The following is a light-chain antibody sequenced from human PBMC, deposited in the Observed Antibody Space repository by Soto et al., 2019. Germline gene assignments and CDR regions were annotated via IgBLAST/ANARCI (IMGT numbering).Light chain of an antibody. CDR2: SAS. Sequence: DIQMTQSLSSLSASVGDRVTITCRASQSIATSLNWYQQKPGKAPKFLIHSASTLQNGVPSRFSGSGSGTDFTLTISSLEPEDFATYYCQQSYDIGTFGQGTKVDIK. J-gene: IGKJ1*01. V-gene: IGKV1-39*01. CDR1: QSIATS. CDR3: QQSYDIGT.